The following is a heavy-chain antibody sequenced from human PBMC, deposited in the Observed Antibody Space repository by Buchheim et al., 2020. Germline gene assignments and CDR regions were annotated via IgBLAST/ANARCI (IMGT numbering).Heavy chain of an antibody. V-gene: IGHV3-23*01. D-gene: IGHD2-21*01. Sequence: EVQLLESGGGLVQPGGSLRLSCAASAFTFRSYAMNWVRQAPGKGLEWVSSITGSTSITYYTDSVKGRFTVSRDNSKTTLYLQMDSLIAEDTAVYYCARAHGLPYWYYDLWGRGTL. CDR3: ARAHGLPYWYYDL. CDR1: AFTFRSYA. CDR2: ITGSTSIT. J-gene: IGHJ2*01.